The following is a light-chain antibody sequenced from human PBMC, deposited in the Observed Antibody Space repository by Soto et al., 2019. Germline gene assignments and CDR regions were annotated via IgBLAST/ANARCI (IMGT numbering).Light chain of an antibody. CDR2: SNN. CDR1: SSNIGSNT. J-gene: IGLJ1*01. CDR3: AAWDDSLNGYG. Sequence: QSVLTQPPSASGTPGQRVTISCSGSSSNIGSNTVNWYQQLPGTAPKLLIYSNNQRPSGVPDRFSGSKSGTSAPLAISGLQSEDEAYYYCAAWDDSLNGYGFGTGTKVSVL. V-gene: IGLV1-44*01.